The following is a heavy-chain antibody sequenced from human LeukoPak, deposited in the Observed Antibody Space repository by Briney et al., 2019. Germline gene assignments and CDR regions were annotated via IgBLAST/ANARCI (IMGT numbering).Heavy chain of an antibody. V-gene: IGHV3-23*01. CDR1: GFTFSSDA. Sequence: PGGSLRLSCAASGFTFSSDAMSWVRQAPGKGLEWVPAISGSGGSTYYADSVKGRFTISRDNSKNTLYLQMNSLRAEDTAVYYCAELGITMIGGVWGKGTTVTISS. D-gene: IGHD3-10*02. J-gene: IGHJ6*04. CDR2: ISGSGGST. CDR3: AELGITMIGGV.